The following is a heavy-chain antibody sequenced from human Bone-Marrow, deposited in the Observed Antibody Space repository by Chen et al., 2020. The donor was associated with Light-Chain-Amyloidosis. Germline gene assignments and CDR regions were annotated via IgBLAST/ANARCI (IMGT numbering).Heavy chain of an antibody. Sequence: IGWVRQMPGTGLEWMGVIYPDDSDARYSPSFEGQVTISADKSITTAYLQWRSLKASDTAMYYCARRRDGYNFDYWGQGTLVTVSS. CDR2: IYPDDSDA. V-gene: IGHV5-51*01. D-gene: IGHD5-12*01. CDR3: ARRRDGYNFDY. J-gene: IGHJ4*02.